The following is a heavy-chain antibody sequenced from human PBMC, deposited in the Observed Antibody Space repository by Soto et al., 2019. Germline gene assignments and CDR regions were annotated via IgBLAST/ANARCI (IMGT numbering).Heavy chain of an antibody. D-gene: IGHD2-2*01. V-gene: IGHV1-46*01. CDR1: GYTFTDYY. Sequence: ASVKVSCKASGYTFTDYYIHWVRQAPGQGLEWMGMINPSGGSTDFAQKFRGRVTMTRDTSTGTVYMELSSLRSEDTAVYYCATGTSCSSTSCYPYYYYYYMDVWGKGTTVTVSS. J-gene: IGHJ6*03. CDR3: ATGTSCSSTSCYPYYYYYYMDV. CDR2: INPSGGST.